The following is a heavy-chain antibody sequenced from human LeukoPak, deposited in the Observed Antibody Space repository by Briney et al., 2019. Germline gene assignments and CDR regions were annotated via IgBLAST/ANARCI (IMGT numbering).Heavy chain of an antibody. Sequence: ASVKVSCKASGYTFTSYGISWVRQAPGQGLEWMGWISAYNGNTNYAQKLQGRVTMTTDTSTSTAYMELRSLRSDDTAVYYCARAGYCSSTSCYTYYMDVWGKGTTVTVSS. D-gene: IGHD2-2*02. CDR1: GYTFTSYG. J-gene: IGHJ6*03. CDR3: ARAGYCSSTSCYTYYMDV. V-gene: IGHV1-18*01. CDR2: ISAYNGNT.